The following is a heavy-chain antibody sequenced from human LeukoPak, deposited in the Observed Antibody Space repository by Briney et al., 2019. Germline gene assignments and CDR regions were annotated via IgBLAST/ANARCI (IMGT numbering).Heavy chain of an antibody. CDR1: GFTFSSYG. J-gene: IGHJ6*02. CDR3: AKRGDQLSGMDV. V-gene: IGHV3-30*18. D-gene: IGHD7-27*01. Sequence: PGGSLRLSCAASGFTFSSYGMHWVRQAPGKGLEWVAVISYDGSNKYYADSVKGRFTISRDNSKNTLYLQMNSLRAEDTAVYYCAKRGDQLSGMDVWGQGTTATVSS. CDR2: ISYDGSNK.